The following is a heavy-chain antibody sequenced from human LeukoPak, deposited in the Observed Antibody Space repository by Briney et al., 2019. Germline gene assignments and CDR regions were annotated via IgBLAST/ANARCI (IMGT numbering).Heavy chain of an antibody. Sequence: ASVKVSCKASGYTFTGYYMHWVRQAPGQGLEWMGWINPNSGGTNYAQKFQGRVTMTRDTSISTAYMELSRLRSDDTAVYYCARGGSSWSYYYYMDVWGKGTTVTVSS. CDR1: GYTFTGYY. CDR2: INPNSGGT. D-gene: IGHD6-13*01. J-gene: IGHJ6*03. V-gene: IGHV1-2*02. CDR3: ARGGSSWSYYYYMDV.